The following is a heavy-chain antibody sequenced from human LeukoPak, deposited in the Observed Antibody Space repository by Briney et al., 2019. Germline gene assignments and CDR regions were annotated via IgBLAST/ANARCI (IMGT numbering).Heavy chain of an antibody. CDR3: ARDPGYYGSGSPPVV. J-gene: IGHJ4*02. V-gene: IGHV1-2*02. CDR2: INPDSGDT. D-gene: IGHD3-10*01. CDR1: GYTFTGYN. Sequence: ASVEVSCKASGYTFTGYNMHWIRQVPGQGLEWMGWINPDSGDTNYAQRFQGRVTMTRDTSITTAYMELSRLRSDDTAVFYCARDPGYYGSGSPPVVWGQGTLVTVSS.